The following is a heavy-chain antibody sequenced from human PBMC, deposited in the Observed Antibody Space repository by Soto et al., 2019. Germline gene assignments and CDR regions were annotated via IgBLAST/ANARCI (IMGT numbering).Heavy chain of an antibody. J-gene: IGHJ6*01. CDR1: GFTFSSYS. CDR3: ARAKGIDV. V-gene: IGHV3-21*01. Sequence: EVQLVESGGGLVKPGGSLRLSCAASGFTFSSYSMNWVRQAPGKGLEWVSSISGGSSFIYYADSVKGRFTISRDNAKNPLYLQMNGLRAEGTLVHYCARAKGIDVWGQGTTVTVSS. CDR2: ISGGSSFI.